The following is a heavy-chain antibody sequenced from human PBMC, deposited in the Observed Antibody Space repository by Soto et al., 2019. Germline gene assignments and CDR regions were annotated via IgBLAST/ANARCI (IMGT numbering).Heavy chain of an antibody. Sequence: EVQLLDSGGGLVQPGGSLRLSCAASGFTFINYAMNWVRQAPGKGLEWVSTISGSGDYTSYADSVKGRFIISRDNSKNTWFLQMNSLRAEDPAVYYCAKVPLRPYDVDYWGQGNMVTVSS. D-gene: IGHD3-3*01. CDR2: ISGSGDYT. J-gene: IGHJ4*02. CDR1: GFTFINYA. V-gene: IGHV3-23*01. CDR3: AKVPLRPYDVDY.